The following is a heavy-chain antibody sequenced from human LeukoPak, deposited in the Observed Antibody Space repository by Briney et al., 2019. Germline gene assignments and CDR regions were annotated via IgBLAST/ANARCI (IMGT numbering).Heavy chain of an antibody. CDR1: GFTVSSNY. J-gene: IGHJ6*02. V-gene: IGHV3-53*01. CDR3: ARDSLYCYYYGMDV. Sequence: GGSLRLSCAASGFTVSSNYMSWVRQAPGKGLEWVSVIYSGGCTYYADSVKGRFTISRDNSKNTLYLQMNSLRAEDTAVYYCARDSLYCYYYGMDVWGQGTTVTVSS. CDR2: IYSGGCT.